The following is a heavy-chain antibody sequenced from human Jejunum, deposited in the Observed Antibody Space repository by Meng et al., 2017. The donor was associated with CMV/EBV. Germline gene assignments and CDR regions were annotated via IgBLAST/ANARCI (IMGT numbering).Heavy chain of an antibody. V-gene: IGHV3-74*01. J-gene: IGHJ4*02. CDR2: ISNIGSFK. D-gene: IGHD3-3*01. CDR3: GDFEAG. CDR1: GFPFTSSG. Sequence: SLSLSCPASGFPFTSSGIPWVRQAPGKGLVWVSSISNIGSFKACADSVKGRFTVSRDNAKNTAYLQMNSLTVEDAAVYYCGDFEAGWGQGTLVTVSS.